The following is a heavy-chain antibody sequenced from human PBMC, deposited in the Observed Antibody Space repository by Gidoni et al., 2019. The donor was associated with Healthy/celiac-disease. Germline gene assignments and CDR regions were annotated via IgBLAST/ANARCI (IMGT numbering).Heavy chain of an antibody. CDR1: GGSISSGSYY. Sequence: QVQLQESGPGLVKPSQTLSLTCTASGGSISSGSYYWSWIRQPAGKGLEWIGRIYTSGSTNYNPSLKSRVTISVDTSKNQFSLKLSSVTAADTAVYYCAREDLTTADAFDIWGQGTMVTVSS. CDR2: IYTSGST. V-gene: IGHV4-61*02. CDR3: AREDLTTADAFDI. D-gene: IGHD3-9*01. J-gene: IGHJ3*02.